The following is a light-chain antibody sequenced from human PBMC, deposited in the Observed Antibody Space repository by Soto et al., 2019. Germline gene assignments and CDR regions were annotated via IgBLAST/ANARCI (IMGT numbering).Light chain of an antibody. CDR3: QSYDSSLVA. CDR2: GNS. J-gene: IGLJ2*01. V-gene: IGLV1-40*01. Sequence: QSALTQPPSVSGAPGQRVTISCTGSSSNIGAGYDVHWYQQLPGTAPKLLIYGNSNRPSGVPDRFSGSKSGTSASLAITGLQAEDEADYYCQSYDSSLVAFGGGTKVTVL. CDR1: SSNIGAGYD.